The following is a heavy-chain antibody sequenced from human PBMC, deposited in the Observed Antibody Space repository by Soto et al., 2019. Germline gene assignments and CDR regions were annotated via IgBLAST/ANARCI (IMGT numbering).Heavy chain of an antibody. D-gene: IGHD4-17*01. V-gene: IGHV4-34*01. CDR2: INHSGST. Sequence: PSETLSLTCAVYGGSFSGYYWSWIRQPPGKGLEWIGKINHSGSTNYNPSLKSRVTISVDTSKNQFSLKLSSVTAADTAVYYCARESTVTNDYWGQGTLVTVSS. J-gene: IGHJ4*02. CDR3: ARESTVTNDY. CDR1: GGSFSGYY.